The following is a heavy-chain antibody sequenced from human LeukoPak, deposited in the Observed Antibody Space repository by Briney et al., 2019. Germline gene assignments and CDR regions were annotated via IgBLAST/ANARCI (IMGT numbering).Heavy chain of an antibody. D-gene: IGHD6-13*01. V-gene: IGHV4-61*05. CDR3: ARSAIAAAGPFDY. CDR1: GGSISSSSYY. Sequence: PSETLSLTCTVSGGSISSSSYYWGWIRQPPGKGLEWIGYIYYSGSTNYNPSLKSRVTISVDTSKNQFSLKLSSVTAADTAVYYCARSAIAAAGPFDYWGQGTLVTVSS. J-gene: IGHJ4*02. CDR2: IYYSGST.